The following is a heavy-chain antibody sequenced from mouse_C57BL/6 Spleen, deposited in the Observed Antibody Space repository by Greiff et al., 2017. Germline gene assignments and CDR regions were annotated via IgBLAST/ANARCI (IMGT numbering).Heavy chain of an antibody. V-gene: IGHV2-2*01. Sequence: QVQLQQSGPGLVQPSQSLSITCTVSGFSLTSYGVHWVRQSPGKGLAWLGVLWSGGSTDYNAAFISRLSISKDNSKSQVFFKMNSLQADDTAIYYCARNFDYGDYYAMDYWGQGTSVTVSS. D-gene: IGHD1-1*01. CDR2: LWSGGST. CDR1: GFSLTSYG. CDR3: ARNFDYGDYYAMDY. J-gene: IGHJ4*01.